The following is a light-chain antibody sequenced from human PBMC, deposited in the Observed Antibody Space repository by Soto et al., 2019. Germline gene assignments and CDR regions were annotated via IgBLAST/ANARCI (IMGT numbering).Light chain of an antibody. CDR3: QKYNGE. V-gene: IGKV1-27*01. CDR2: AAS. CDR1: QGFSNY. Sequence: DIQMTQSPSSLSASVGDRVTITCRASQGFSNYLAWYQQKPGKVPKLLIYAASTLQSGVPSRFSGSGSGTDFTLTISRLQPEDVATYYCQKYNGEFGPGIKVEIK. J-gene: IGKJ3*01.